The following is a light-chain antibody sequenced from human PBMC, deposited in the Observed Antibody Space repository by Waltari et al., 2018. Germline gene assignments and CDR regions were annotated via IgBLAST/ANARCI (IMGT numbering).Light chain of an antibody. CDR2: DAS. CDR1: ESVSTN. V-gene: IGKV3-15*01. Sequence: EIVVTQSPATLSGAPGERVTLYCRTSESVSTNIAWYQQKPGKVLRVLIYDASTRATDTPARFRGSGSGTGFTLTISSLQSEDFAVYYCQQYNKWPPITFGQGTRLEIK. J-gene: IGKJ5*01. CDR3: QQYNKWPPIT.